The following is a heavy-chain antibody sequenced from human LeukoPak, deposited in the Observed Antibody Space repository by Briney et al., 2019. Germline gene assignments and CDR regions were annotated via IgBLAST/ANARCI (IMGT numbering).Heavy chain of an antibody. CDR2: IYYSGST. J-gene: IGHJ4*02. V-gene: IGHV4-30-4*08. Sequence: SQTLSLTCTVSGGSISSGDYYWSWIRQPPGKGLEWIGCIYYSGSTYYNPSLKSRVTISVDTSKNQFSLKLSSVTAADTAVYYCARGSYYYDSSGYLDHFDYWGQGTLVTVSS. D-gene: IGHD3-22*01. CDR3: ARGSYYYDSSGYLDHFDY. CDR1: GGSISSGDYY.